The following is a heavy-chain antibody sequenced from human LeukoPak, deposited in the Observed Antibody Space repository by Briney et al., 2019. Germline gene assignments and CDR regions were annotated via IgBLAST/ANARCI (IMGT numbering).Heavy chain of an antibody. V-gene: IGHV3-66*01. J-gene: IGHJ4*02. CDR1: GFTVSSNY. Sequence: TGGSLRLSCAASGFTVSSNYMSWVRQAPGQGLEWVSVIYSGGSTYYADSVKGRFTISRDNSKNTLYLQMNSLRAEDTAVYYCARVASGSYRYFDYWGQGTLVTVSS. CDR2: IYSGGST. D-gene: IGHD1-26*01. CDR3: ARVASGSYRYFDY.